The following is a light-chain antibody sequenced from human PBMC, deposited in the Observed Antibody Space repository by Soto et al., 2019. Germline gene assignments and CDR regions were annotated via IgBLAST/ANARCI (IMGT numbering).Light chain of an antibody. CDR3: QQYNAYSQA. CDR1: EGVSRW. Sequence: DIQMTQSPSTLSASVGDRVTITCRASEGVSRWLAWYQQKPGRTPKLLIYQASTLETGVPSRFSGSGSGTEFTLTISSLQPDDFATYSCQQYNAYSQAFGQGTKVEIK. V-gene: IGKV1-5*03. CDR2: QAS. J-gene: IGKJ1*01.